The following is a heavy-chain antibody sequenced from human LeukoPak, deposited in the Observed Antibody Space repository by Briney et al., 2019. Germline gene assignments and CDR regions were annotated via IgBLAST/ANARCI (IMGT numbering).Heavy chain of an antibody. CDR1: GGTFSSYT. Sequence: SVKVSCKASGGTFSSYTISWVRQAPGQGLEWMGRIIPILGIANYAQKFQGRVTITADKSTSTAYMELSSLRSEDTAVYHCAREVGATSNFDYWGQGTLVTVSS. D-gene: IGHD1-26*01. J-gene: IGHJ4*02. CDR2: IIPILGIA. CDR3: AREVGATSNFDY. V-gene: IGHV1-69*04.